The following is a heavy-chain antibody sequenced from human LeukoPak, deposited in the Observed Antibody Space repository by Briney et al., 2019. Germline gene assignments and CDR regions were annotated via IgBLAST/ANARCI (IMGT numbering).Heavy chain of an antibody. V-gene: IGHV3-23*01. D-gene: IGHD6-19*01. CDR1: GFTFSSYA. CDR3: AKDLAVAGKRDFYYFDY. Sequence: GGSLRLSCAASGFTFSSYAMSWVRQAPGKGLEWVSAISGSGGSTYYADSVKGRFTISRDNSKNTLYLQMNSLRAEDTAVYYCAKDLAVAGKRDFYYFDYWGQGTLVTVS. J-gene: IGHJ4*02. CDR2: ISGSGGST.